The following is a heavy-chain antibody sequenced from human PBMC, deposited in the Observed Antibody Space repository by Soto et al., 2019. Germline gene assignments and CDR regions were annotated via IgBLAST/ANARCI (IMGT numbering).Heavy chain of an antibody. V-gene: IGHV3-30*18. J-gene: IGHJ5*01. CDR2: VSFDGSHK. Sequence: QVQLVQSGGGVVQPGGSLSLSCAASGFTFSSYAIHWVRQAPGKGLEWVADVSFDGSHKTYAVPVRGRFTISRDNSKKTVYLQMNRLRAEDTALYYCAKLGDAVSGYFDFWGQGTQVAVSS. CDR1: GFTFSSYA. D-gene: IGHD3-3*01. CDR3: AKLGDAVSGYFDF.